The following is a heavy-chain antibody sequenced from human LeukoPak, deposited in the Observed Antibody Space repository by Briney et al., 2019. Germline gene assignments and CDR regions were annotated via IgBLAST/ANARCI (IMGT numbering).Heavy chain of an antibody. CDR1: SASISTYY. J-gene: IGHJ5*02. V-gene: IGHV4-59*12. D-gene: IGHD1-26*01. Sequence: SETLSLTCTVSSASISTYYWSWIRQPPGKGLEWIGYIYHSGPSNYNPSLKSRVAMSVDTSKGQFSLSLTSVTAADTAVYYCATTTIRLGSWGQGTLVTVSS. CDR2: IYHSGPS. CDR3: ATTTIRLGS.